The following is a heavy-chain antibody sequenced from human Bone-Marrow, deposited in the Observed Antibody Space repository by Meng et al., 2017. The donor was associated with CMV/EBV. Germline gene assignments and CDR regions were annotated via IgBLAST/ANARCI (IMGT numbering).Heavy chain of an antibody. D-gene: IGHD6-6*01. CDR2: MNPNSGNT. Sequence: ASVKVSCKASGYTFTSYDINWVRQATGQGLEWMGWMNPNSGNTGYTQKFQGRVTMTRNTSISTAYMELSRLSSEDTAVYYWARSKRIAARWDWGQGTLVTVSS. V-gene: IGHV1-8*01. CDR1: GYTFTSYD. CDR3: ARSKRIAARWD. J-gene: IGHJ4*02.